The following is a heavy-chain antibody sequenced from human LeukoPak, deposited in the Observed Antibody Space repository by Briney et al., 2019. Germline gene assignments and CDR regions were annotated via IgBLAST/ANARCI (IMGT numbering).Heavy chain of an antibody. V-gene: IGHV3-23*01. D-gene: IGHD6-13*01. CDR1: GFTVSSYA. J-gene: IGHJ5*02. Sequence: GRSLRLSCAASGFTVSSYAMSWVRQAPGKGLEWVSAISGSGGSTYYADSVKGRFTISRDNSKNTLYLQMNSLRAEDTAVYYCAKRAAYSSSWHNWFDPWGQGTLVTVSS. CDR2: ISGSGGST. CDR3: AKRAAYSSSWHNWFDP.